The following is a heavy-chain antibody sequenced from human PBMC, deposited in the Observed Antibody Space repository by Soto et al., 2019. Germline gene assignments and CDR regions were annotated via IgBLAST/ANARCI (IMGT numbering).Heavy chain of an antibody. Sequence: QPGGSLRLSCVASGFTFNNYAMSWVRQVPGKGLEWVSGISGSGNTYYADSVKGRFTISRDNARNTLYLQMNSLRPEDTAVYYCVRDGYPAWVYGVDVWGQGTTVTVSS. CDR2: ISGSGNT. D-gene: IGHD6-13*01. J-gene: IGHJ6*02. CDR1: GFTFNNYA. CDR3: VRDGYPAWVYGVDV. V-gene: IGHV3-23*01.